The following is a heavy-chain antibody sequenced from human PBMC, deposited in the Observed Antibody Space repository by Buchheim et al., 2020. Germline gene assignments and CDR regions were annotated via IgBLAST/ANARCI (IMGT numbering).Heavy chain of an antibody. D-gene: IGHD3-3*01. Sequence: QVQLVESGGGVVQPGRSLRLSCAASGFTFSSYAMYWVRQAPGKGLEWVAVISYDGSNKYYADSVKGRFTISRDNSKNTLYLQMNSLRAEDTAVYYCARDTAYYDFWSVGQYYYYGMDVWGQGTT. CDR2: ISYDGSNK. J-gene: IGHJ6*02. CDR3: ARDTAYYDFWSVGQYYYYGMDV. V-gene: IGHV3-30*01. CDR1: GFTFSSYA.